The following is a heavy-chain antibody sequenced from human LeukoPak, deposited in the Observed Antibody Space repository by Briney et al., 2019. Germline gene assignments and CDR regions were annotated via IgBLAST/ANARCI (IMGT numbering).Heavy chain of an antibody. V-gene: IGHV1-18*01. D-gene: IGHD4/OR15-4a*01. CDR1: GYTFSSYG. J-gene: IGHJ6*02. CDR3: ARRKYGADYNGRDV. CDR2: INPQKTST. Sequence: ASVKVSCKASGYTFSSYGINWVRLARGRGPEYMASINPQKTSTNYAQKFRGRVTVTADTSTNTAYMEVRSLRSDDTAIYYCARRKYGADYNGRDVWGQGTTVTVSS.